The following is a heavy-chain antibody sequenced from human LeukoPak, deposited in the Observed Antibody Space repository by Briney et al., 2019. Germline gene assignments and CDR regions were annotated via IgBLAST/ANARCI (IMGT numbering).Heavy chain of an antibody. CDR1: GFTFSDFY. J-gene: IGHJ4*02. Sequence: GSLRLSCAASGFTFSDFYMTWIRQPPGKGLEWIGYIYYSGSTNYNPSLESRVIISVDTSKNQFSLKLSPVIAADTAVYYCARVGVDYSGNIIKYYFDYWGQGTLVTVSS. V-gene: IGHV4-59*01. CDR2: IYYSGST. CDR3: ARVGVDYSGNIIKYYFDY. D-gene: IGHD4-23*01.